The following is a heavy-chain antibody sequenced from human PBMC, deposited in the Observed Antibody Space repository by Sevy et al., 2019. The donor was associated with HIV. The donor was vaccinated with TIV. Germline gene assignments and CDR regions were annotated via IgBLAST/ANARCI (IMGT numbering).Heavy chain of an antibody. CDR2: IYSSGST. Sequence: SETLSLTCTVSGGSISSGSYYWSWIRQPAGKGLEWIGRIYSSGSTNYNPSLKSRVTISVDTSKNQFSLKLSSVTATDTAVYYCAREGSTWAGWFDPWGQGTLVTVSS. D-gene: IGHD2-2*01. J-gene: IGHJ5*02. CDR1: GGSISSGSYY. V-gene: IGHV4-61*02. CDR3: AREGSTWAGWFDP.